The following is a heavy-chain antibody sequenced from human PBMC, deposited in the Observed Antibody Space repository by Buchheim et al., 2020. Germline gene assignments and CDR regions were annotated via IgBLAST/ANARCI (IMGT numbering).Heavy chain of an antibody. CDR2: IYTSGST. V-gene: IGHV4-61*02. Sequence: QVQLQESGPGLVKPSQTLSLTCTVSGGSIRSVSYYWSWIRQPAGKGLEWIGRIYTSGSTNYNPSLKSRXTISVDTSKNQFALKLSSVTAADTAVYYCARVPTLFEAIAAAGDDAFDIWGQGT. J-gene: IGHJ3*02. D-gene: IGHD6-25*01. CDR1: GGSIRSVSYY. CDR3: ARVPTLFEAIAAAGDDAFDI.